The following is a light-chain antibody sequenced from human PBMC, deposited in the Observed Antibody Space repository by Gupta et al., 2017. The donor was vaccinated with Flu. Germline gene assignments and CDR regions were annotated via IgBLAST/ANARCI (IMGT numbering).Light chain of an antibody. V-gene: IGLV1-40*01. Sequence: QSVLTQPPSVSGAPGQRVTISCTGSSSNIGAGYDVHWYQQLPGRAPKLLIFGDSNRPSGVPDRFSGSKSGTSASLAITGLQAGDEADYYGQSYDSSLSGVVFGGGTKLPVL. J-gene: IGLJ2*01. CDR1: SSNIGAGYD. CDR2: GDS. CDR3: QSYDSSLSGVV.